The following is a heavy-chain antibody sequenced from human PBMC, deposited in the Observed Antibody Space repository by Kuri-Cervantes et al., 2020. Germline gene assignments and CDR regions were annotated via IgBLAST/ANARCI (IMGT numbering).Heavy chain of an antibody. CDR3: AREYGSSGYYGMDV. CDR1: GFTFSDYY. D-gene: IGHD3-22*01. J-gene: IGHJ6*02. Sequence: LSLTCAASGFTFSDYYMSWIRQAPGKGLEWVSYISSSGSTIYYADSVKGRFTISRDNAKNSLYLQMNSLRAEDTAVYYCAREYGSSGYYGMDVWGQGTTVTVSS. CDR2: ISSSGSTI. V-gene: IGHV3-11*04.